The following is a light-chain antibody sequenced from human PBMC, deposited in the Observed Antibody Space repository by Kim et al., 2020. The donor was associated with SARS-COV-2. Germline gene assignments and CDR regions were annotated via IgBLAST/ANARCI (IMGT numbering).Light chain of an antibody. J-gene: IGKJ4*01. CDR2: DAS. Sequence: PGESATLSCRASQNIDTSLAWYQQSPGQPPRLLVYDASTRATGVPDRFSGSGSGTDFTLTISSLEPEDFSLYYCQQRNSWPPAVTFGGGTKVDIK. CDR1: QNIDTS. CDR3: QQRNSWPPAVT. V-gene: IGKV3-11*01.